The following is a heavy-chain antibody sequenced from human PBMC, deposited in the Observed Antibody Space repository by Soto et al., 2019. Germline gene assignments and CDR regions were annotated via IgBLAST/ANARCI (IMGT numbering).Heavy chain of an antibody. J-gene: IGHJ3*01. CDR1: GGTFNSYG. CDR2: VIPIFGTP. Sequence: QVHLVQSGAEVKKPGSSVKVSCKVSGGTFNSYGISWVRQAPGQGLEWMGGVIPIFGTPIYAQKCQGRVTISADKSTSTAYMEVTSLRAEDAAVYFCARDSEMTRIEFGALGVWGQGTKVTVS. V-gene: IGHV1-69*06. CDR3: ARDSEMTRIEFGALGV. D-gene: IGHD3-10*01.